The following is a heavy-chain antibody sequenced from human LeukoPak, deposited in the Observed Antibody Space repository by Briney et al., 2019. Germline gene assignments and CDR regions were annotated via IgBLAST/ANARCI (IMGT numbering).Heavy chain of an antibody. CDR3: VRGTTAWNGMDV. CDR2: IATDGTIT. J-gene: IGHJ6*02. CDR1: GFTFSSYG. D-gene: IGHD2-21*02. Sequence: PGGSLRLSCAAPGFTFSSYGMHWVRQAPGKGLVSISRIATDGTITNYADSVKGRFTISRDNAKNTLYLQMNSLGVEDTAVYYCVRGTTAWNGMDVWGQGTRVTVSS. V-gene: IGHV3-74*01.